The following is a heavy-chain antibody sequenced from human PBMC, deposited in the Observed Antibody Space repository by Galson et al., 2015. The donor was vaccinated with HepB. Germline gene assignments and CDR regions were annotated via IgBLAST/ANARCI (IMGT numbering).Heavy chain of an antibody. CDR1: SFTFYNYN. V-gene: IGHV1-2*06. CDR2: INPNSGVT. Sequence: SVKVSCKASSFTFYNYNIHWVRQAPGQGLEWMGRINPNSGVTKSAQEFQDRVTVTRDTSITTIYMELRRLGSDDTALYFCAREDTASRFDPPPFDSWGQGTLVTVSS. CDR3: AREDTASRFDPPPFDS. J-gene: IGHJ4*02. D-gene: IGHD2-21*02.